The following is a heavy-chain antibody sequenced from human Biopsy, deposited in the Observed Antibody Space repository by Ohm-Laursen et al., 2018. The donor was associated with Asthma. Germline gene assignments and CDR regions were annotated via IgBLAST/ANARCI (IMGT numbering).Heavy chain of an antibody. Sequence: ASVKVSCKPSGYPFIGYHIHWMRQAPGQGLEWMGRINPNSGATNYAQKFQGRVTTTRDTSISTAYMEVSRLRSDDTAVYYCARGQKSAGDRWFDPWGRGTLVTVSS. D-gene: IGHD6-13*01. CDR1: GYPFIGYH. J-gene: IGHJ5*02. CDR3: ARGQKSAGDRWFDP. V-gene: IGHV1-2*06. CDR2: INPNSGAT.